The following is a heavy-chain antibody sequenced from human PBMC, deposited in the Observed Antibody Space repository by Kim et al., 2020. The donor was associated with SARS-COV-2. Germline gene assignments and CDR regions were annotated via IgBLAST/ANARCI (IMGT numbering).Heavy chain of an antibody. CDR1: GFTFSSYG. J-gene: IGHJ6*02. CDR2: IWYDGSNK. CDR3: ARDGVTIFGVVIYGMDV. V-gene: IGHV3-33*08. Sequence: GGSLRLSCAASGFTFSSYGMHWVRQAPGKGLEWVAVIWYDGSNKYYADSVKGRFTISRDNSKNTLYLQMNSLRAEDTAVYYCARDGVTIFGVVIYGMDVWGQGTTVTVSS. D-gene: IGHD3-3*01.